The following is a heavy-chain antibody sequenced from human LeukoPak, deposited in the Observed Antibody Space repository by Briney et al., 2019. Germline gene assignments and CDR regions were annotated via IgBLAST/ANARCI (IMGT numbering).Heavy chain of an antibody. J-gene: IGHJ6*03. D-gene: IGHD2-21*01. Sequence: GGSLRLSCTASGFTFGDYAMSWVRQAPGKGLEWVGFIRSKAYGGTTEYAASVKGRFTISRDDSKNTLYLQMNSLKTEDTAVYYCTTEGGGDMDVWGKGTTVTVSS. CDR3: TTEGGGDMDV. V-gene: IGHV3-49*04. CDR2: IRSKAYGGTT. CDR1: GFTFGDYA.